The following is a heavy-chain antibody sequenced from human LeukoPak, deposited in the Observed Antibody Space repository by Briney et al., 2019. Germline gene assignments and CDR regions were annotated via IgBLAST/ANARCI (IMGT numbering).Heavy chain of an antibody. V-gene: IGHV3-30*18. CDR3: AKDLRVTANYYFDY. J-gene: IGHJ4*02. D-gene: IGHD2-21*02. CDR2: ISYDGSNK. Sequence: PGGSLRLSCAASGFTFSSYGMHWVRQAPGKGLEWVAVISYDGSNKYYADSVKGRFTISRDNSKNTLYLQMNSLRAEDTAVYYCAKDLRVTANYYFDYWGQGTLVTVSS. CDR1: GFTFSSYG.